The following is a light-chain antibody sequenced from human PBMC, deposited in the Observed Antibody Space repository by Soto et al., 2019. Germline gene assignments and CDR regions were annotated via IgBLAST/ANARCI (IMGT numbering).Light chain of an antibody. CDR1: QGISSY. V-gene: IGKV1-8*01. J-gene: IGKJ1*01. Sequence: AIRMTQSPSSLSASTGDRVTITCRASQGISSYLAWYQQQPGKAPKLLLYAASTLQGGVPSRFSGSGSGTDFTLTISCLQSEDFATYYCQQYYSYPRTFGQGTKVEIK. CDR2: AAS. CDR3: QQYYSYPRT.